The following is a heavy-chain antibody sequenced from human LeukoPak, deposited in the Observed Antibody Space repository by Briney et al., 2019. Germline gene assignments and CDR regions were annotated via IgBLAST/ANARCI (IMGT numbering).Heavy chain of an antibody. CDR3: AKDGRDGYNLDY. J-gene: IGHJ4*02. Sequence: GGLRLSCAAGVVTGRSDGMRGGRQAPGKGLEWVAVIRYDGSNKYYADSVKGRFTISRDNSKNTLYLQMNSLRAEDTAVYYCAKDGRDGYNLDYWGQGTLVTVSS. D-gene: IGHD5-24*01. CDR1: VVTGRSDG. CDR2: IRYDGSNK. V-gene: IGHV3-30*02.